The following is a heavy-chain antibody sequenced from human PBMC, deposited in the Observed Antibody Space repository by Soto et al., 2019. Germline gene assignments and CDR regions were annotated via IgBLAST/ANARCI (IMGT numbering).Heavy chain of an antibody. CDR3: AKYRGRSTGGGDY. Sequence: GGSLRLSCAASGFTFSAYAMTWVRQAPGKGLEWLSVISGSGGSTDYADSVKGRFTISRDNSKNTLYLQMNSLRAEDTALYYCAKYRGRSTGGGDYWGQGTLVTVSS. D-gene: IGHD1-26*01. J-gene: IGHJ4*02. CDR1: GFTFSAYA. V-gene: IGHV3-23*01. CDR2: ISGSGGST.